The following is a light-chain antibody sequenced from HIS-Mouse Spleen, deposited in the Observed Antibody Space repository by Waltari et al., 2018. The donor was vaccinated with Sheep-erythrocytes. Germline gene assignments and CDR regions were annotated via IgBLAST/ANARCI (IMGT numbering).Light chain of an antibody. CDR2: AAS. CDR1: QGLSSY. Sequence: AIRMTQSPSSLSASTGDRVTITCRASQGLSSYLAWYQQKPGKAPKLLLYAASTLQSGGPSRFSGSGSGTDFTLTISCLQSEDFATYYCQQYYSYPYTFGQGTKLEIK. CDR3: QQYYSYPYT. V-gene: IGKV1-8*01. J-gene: IGKJ2*01.